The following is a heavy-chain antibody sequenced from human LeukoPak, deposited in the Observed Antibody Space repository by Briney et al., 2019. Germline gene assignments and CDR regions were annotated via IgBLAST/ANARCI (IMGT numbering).Heavy chain of an antibody. J-gene: IGHJ4*02. D-gene: IGHD3-22*01. CDR1: GLTFSNYC. V-gene: IGHV3-7*03. Sequence: GGSLRLSCVVSGLTFSNYCMTWVRQAPGKGLEWVANIKKDGSEKFYVDSVKGRFTISRDNAKSSLYLQMDSLRGEDTAVYYCATPLDYYDMSDSHQGGDWGQGTLVTVSS. CDR3: ATPLDYYDMSDSHQGGD. CDR2: IKKDGSEK.